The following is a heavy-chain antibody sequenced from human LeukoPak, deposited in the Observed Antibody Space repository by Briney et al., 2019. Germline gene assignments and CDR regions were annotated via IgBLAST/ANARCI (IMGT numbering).Heavy chain of an antibody. CDR3: VREDRSCYYH. CDR2: IKQDGGEM. V-gene: IGHV3-7*03. D-gene: IGHD1-26*01. Sequence: GGSLRLSCAASGFPFSNYWMSWVRQAPGRGLEWVANIKQDGGEMYYVDSVKGRFTISKDNAKNSLCLQMNSLRAADTAVYYCVREDRSCYYHWGQGTVVIVSS. CDR1: GFPFSNYW. J-gene: IGHJ4*02.